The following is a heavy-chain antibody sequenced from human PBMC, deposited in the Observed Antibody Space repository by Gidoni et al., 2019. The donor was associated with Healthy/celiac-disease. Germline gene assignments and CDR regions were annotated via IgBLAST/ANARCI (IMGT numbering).Heavy chain of an antibody. D-gene: IGHD3-10*01. CDR3: ARGPPHYYGSGSPLDY. CDR1: GGSFSGYY. V-gene: IGHV4-34*01. Sequence: QVQLQQWGAGLLKPSETLSLTCAVSGGSFSGYYWSWIRQPPGKGLEWIGEINHSGSTNYNPSLKSRVTISVDTSKNQFSLKLSSVTAADTAVYYCARGPPHYYGSGSPLDYWGQGTLVTVSS. CDR2: INHSGST. J-gene: IGHJ4*02.